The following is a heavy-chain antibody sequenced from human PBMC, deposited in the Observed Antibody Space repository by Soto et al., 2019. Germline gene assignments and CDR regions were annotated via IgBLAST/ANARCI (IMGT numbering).Heavy chain of an antibody. V-gene: IGHV4-39*02. D-gene: IGHD6-6*01. CDR1: RGSISSGTNY. Sequence: PSETLSLTCTVSRGSISSGTNYWAWIRQPPGKGLEWIANIYYSGSTFYNPSLKSRVTISLDTSKNQFSLKLSSVTAADTAVYYCARAAADSSSAFDYWGQGTLVTV. CDR3: ARAAADSSSAFDY. J-gene: IGHJ4*02. CDR2: IYYSGST.